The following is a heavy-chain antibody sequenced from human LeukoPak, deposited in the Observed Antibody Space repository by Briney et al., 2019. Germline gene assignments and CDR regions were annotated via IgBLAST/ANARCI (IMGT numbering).Heavy chain of an antibody. D-gene: IGHD3-16*01. J-gene: IGHJ5*02. V-gene: IGHV3-21*01. CDR3: ARGTFDGFDP. CDR2: ISSSSSYI. Sequence: GGSLRLSCAASGFTFSSYGMNWVRQAPGKGLEWVSSISSSSSYIYYADSVKGRFTISRDNAKNSLYLQMNSLRAEDTAVYYCARGTFDGFDPWGQGTLVTVSP. CDR1: GFTFSSYG.